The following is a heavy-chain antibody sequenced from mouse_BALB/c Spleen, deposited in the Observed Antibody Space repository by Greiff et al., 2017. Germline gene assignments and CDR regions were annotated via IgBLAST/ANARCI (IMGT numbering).Heavy chain of an antibody. CDR3: AREITTAFDY. CDR1: GFSFTSYG. CDR2: ICSGGST. J-gene: IGHJ2*01. V-gene: IGHV2-2*02. Sequence: QVQLQQSGPGLAQPSQSLSITCTVSGFSFTSYGVHWVRQSPGKGLEWLGEICSGGSTDYNAAFISRLSISKDNSTSQVFFKMNSLQANDTAIYYCAREITTAFDYWGQGTTLTVSS. D-gene: IGHD1-2*01.